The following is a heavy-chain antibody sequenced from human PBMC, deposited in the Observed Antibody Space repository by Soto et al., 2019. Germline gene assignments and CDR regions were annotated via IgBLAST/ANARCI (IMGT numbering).Heavy chain of an antibody. J-gene: IGHJ4*02. CDR1: GFTFSSYW. Sequence: EVQLVESGGGLVQPGGSLRLSCAASGFTFSSYWMSWVRQAPGKGLEWVANIKQDGSEKYYVDSVKGRFTISRDNAKNSLYLQMNSLRAEDTAVYYCARVRGTGLTGRGRSYYFDYWGQGTLVTVSS. CDR3: ARVRGTGLTGRGRSYYFDY. V-gene: IGHV3-7*05. CDR2: IKQDGSEK. D-gene: IGHD3-9*01.